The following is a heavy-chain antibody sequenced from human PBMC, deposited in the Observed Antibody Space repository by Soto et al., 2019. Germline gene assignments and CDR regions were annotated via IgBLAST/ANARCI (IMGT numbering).Heavy chain of an antibody. V-gene: IGHV1-8*01. Sequence: ASVKVSCKASGYTFTSYDINWVRQATGQGLEWMGWMNPNSGNTGYAQKFQGRVTMTRNTSISTAYMELSSLRSEDTAVYYCATRGSSGYYVYFDYWGQGTLVTVSS. CDR2: MNPNSGNT. J-gene: IGHJ4*02. CDR1: GYTFTSYD. CDR3: ATRGSSGYYVYFDY. D-gene: IGHD3-22*01.